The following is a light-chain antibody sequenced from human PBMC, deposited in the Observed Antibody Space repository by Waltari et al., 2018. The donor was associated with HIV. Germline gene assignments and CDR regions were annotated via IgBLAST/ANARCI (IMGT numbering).Light chain of an antibody. CDR2: GKS. CDR3: QSHDTSLTGPCV. V-gene: IGLV1-40*01. Sequence: QSVLTQPPSVSGAPGQRVTISCTGSSSNIGAGYDVHWYQQLPGRAPKLLIYGKSNRPSGVPGRFSGSKSGASASLAITGLQAEDEADYYCQSHDTSLTGPCVFGTGTKVTVL. J-gene: IGLJ1*01. CDR1: SSNIGAGYD.